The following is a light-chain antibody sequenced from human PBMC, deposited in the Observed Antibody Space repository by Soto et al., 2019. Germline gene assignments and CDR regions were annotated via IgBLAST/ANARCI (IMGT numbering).Light chain of an antibody. J-gene: IGLJ3*02. CDR1: SSNIGAGYD. V-gene: IGLV1-40*01. Sequence: QSVLTQPPSVSGAPGQRVTISCTGSSSNIGAGYDVNWYQQLPGTAPKLLIYGYNDRPSGVPDRFSGSKSGTSASLAITGLQAEDEADYYCQSYDSSLSGWVFGGGTKLTVL. CDR3: QSYDSSLSGWV. CDR2: GYN.